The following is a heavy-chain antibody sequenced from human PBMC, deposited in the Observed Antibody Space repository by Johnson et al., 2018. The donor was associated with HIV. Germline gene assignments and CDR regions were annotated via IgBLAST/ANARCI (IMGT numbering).Heavy chain of an antibody. V-gene: IGHV3-11*04. CDR3: SGRDVLRAFDI. D-gene: IGHD2-15*01. J-gene: IGHJ3*02. CDR2: ISSDGSTI. Sequence: QVQLVESGGGLVQPGGSLRLSCAASGFTFDDYGMSWVRQAPGKGLEWISYISSDGSTIDYADSVKGRFTISRDNGNNSLYLQMNSLRAEDAAVYYCSGRDVLRAFDIGGQGTVVTVSS. CDR1: GFTFDDYG.